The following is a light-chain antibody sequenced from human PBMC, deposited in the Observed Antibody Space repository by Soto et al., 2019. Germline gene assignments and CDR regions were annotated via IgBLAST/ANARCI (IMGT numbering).Light chain of an antibody. J-gene: IGKJ2*01. CDR1: QSVSSTY. CDR3: HQYASTYT. V-gene: IGKV3-20*01. Sequence: EIVLTQSPGTLSLSPGERATLSCRASQSVSSTYLAWYQQKPGQAPRLLIYGASSRATGIPDRFSGSGSGTDFTLTISRLEPEDFAVYYCHQYASTYTFGLGTKLEIK. CDR2: GAS.